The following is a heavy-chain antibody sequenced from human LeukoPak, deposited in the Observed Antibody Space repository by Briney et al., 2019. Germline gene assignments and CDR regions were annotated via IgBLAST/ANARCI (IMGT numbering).Heavy chain of an antibody. CDR3: ASEYSSGWYGY. J-gene: IGHJ4*02. CDR2: ISSSGSTI. Sequence: GGSLRLSCAASGFTFSDYYMSRIRQAPGKGLEWVSYISSSGSTIYYADSVKGRFTISRDNAKNSLYLQMNSLRAEDTAVYYCASEYSSGWYGYWGQGTLVTVSS. V-gene: IGHV3-11*04. CDR1: GFTFSDYY. D-gene: IGHD6-19*01.